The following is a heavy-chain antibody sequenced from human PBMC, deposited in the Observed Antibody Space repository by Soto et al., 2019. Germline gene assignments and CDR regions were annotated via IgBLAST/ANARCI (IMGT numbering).Heavy chain of an antibody. D-gene: IGHD5-18*01. CDR3: ARGRGRIRVWLHQFYGMDV. J-gene: IGHJ6*02. V-gene: IGHV3-9*01. CDR2: VTWNSGNI. CDR1: GFTFDDYA. Sequence: EVQLVESGGGLVQPGRSLRLSCAASGFTFDDYAMHWVRQSPGKGLEWVSGVTWNSGNIGYADSVKGRFTVSRDNAKNSLYLQMNSLRAEDTAFYYCARGRGRIRVWLHQFYGMDVWGQGTTVTVSS.